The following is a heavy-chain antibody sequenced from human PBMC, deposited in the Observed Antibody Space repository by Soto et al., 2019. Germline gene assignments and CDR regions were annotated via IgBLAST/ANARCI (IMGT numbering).Heavy chain of an antibody. CDR1: GYSFTSYW. V-gene: IGHV5-51*01. J-gene: IGHJ4*02. Sequence: GESLKISCKGSGYSFTSYWIGWVRQMPGKGLEWMGIIYPGDSDTRYSPSFQGQVTISADKSISTAYLQWSSLKASDTAMYYCARHTGILPYYYDSSGYYGYWGQGTLVTVSS. CDR2: IYPGDSDT. D-gene: IGHD3-22*01. CDR3: ARHTGILPYYYDSSGYYGY.